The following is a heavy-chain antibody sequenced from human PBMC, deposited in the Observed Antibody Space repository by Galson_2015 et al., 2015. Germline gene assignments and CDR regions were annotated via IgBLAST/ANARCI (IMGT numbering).Heavy chain of an antibody. CDR1: GFTFSDYY. J-gene: IGHJ4*02. V-gene: IGHV3-11*06. CDR2: ISSSSSYT. D-gene: IGHD2-21*02. Sequence: SLRLPCAASGFTFSDYYMSWIRQAPGKGLEWVSYISSSSSYTNYADSVKGRFTISRDNAKNSLYLQMNSLRAEDTAVYYCARGGVTSHFDYWGQGTLVTVSS. CDR3: ARGGVTSHFDY.